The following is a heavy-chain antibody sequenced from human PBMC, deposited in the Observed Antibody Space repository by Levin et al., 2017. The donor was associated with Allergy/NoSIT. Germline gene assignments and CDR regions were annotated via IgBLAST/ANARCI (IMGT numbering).Heavy chain of an antibody. J-gene: IGHJ2*01. CDR2: IRSKAYGGTT. D-gene: IGHD3-22*01. CDR1: GFTFGDYP. V-gene: IGHV3-49*03. Sequence: SGGSLRLSCTTSGFTFGDYPMSWFRQAPGKGLEWVGLIRSKAYGGTTEYAASVKGRFTISRDDSKSIAYLQMNSLKTEDTAVYYCTRDNRGQTTMKPFDRWGRGTLVTVSS. CDR3: TRDNRGQTTMKPFDR.